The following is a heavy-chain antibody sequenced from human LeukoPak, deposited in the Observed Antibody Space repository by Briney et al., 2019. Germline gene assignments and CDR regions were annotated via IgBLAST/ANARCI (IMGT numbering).Heavy chain of an antibody. Sequence: GGSLRLSCAGSGFTFSSYSMNWVRQAPGKGLEWVSSISSSSSYIYYADSVKGRFTISRDNAKNSLYLQMNSLRAEDTAVYYCANGYSYGTAFDYWGQGTLVTVSS. D-gene: IGHD5-18*01. CDR3: ANGYSYGTAFDY. CDR1: GFTFSSYS. CDR2: ISSSSSYI. J-gene: IGHJ4*02. V-gene: IGHV3-21*01.